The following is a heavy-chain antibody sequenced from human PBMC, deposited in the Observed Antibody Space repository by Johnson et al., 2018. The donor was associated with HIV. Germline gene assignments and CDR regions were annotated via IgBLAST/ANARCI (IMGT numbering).Heavy chain of an antibody. V-gene: IGHV3-53*01. Sequence: VQLLESGGGLIQPGGSLRLSCAASGFTVSSNYMSWVRQAPGKGLEWVSVIFSGGTTYYADSVKGRFTISRDNSKNTLYLQMNSLRADDTAVYYCAREYSRHYYARSGSQIPSPGTDAFDIWGQGTMVTVSS. CDR2: IFSGGTT. CDR3: AREYSRHYYARSGSQIPSPGTDAFDI. J-gene: IGHJ3*02. D-gene: IGHD3-22*01. CDR1: GFTVSSNY.